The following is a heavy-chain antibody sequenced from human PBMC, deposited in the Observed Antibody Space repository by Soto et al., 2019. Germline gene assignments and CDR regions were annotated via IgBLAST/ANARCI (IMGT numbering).Heavy chain of an antibody. CDR2: IKSKTDGGTT. J-gene: IGHJ4*02. Sequence: ESGGGLVKPGGSLRLSCAASGFTFSNAWMNWVRQAPGKGLEWVGRIKSKTDGGTTDYAAPVKGRFTISRDESKNTLYLQMNSLKTEDTAVYYCTTGFQQQQTQRDRYWGQGTLVTVSS. V-gene: IGHV3-15*07. CDR1: GFTFSNAW. CDR3: TTGFQQQQTQRDRY. D-gene: IGHD6-13*01.